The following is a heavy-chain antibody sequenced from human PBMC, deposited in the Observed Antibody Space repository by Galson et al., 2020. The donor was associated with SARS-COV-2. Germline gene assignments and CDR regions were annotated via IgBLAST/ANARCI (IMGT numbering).Heavy chain of an antibody. CDR1: EFTFTTDSW. V-gene: IGHV3-7*01. J-gene: IGHJ2*01. Sequence: GGSLRLSCAASEFTFTTDSWMTWVRQAPGKGLEWVAHIKGDDTGIHYLDSVEGRFSISTDNTKKSAFLQMNSLRVEDTAVYYCATGIGWQFNVWGRGTLVKVSS. CDR3: ATGIGWQFNV. CDR2: IKGDDTGI.